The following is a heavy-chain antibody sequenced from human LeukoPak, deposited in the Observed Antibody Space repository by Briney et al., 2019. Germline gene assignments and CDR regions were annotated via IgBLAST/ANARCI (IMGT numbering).Heavy chain of an antibody. CDR1: GFTFSDYY. CDR2: ISSSSSDT. J-gene: IGHJ4*02. D-gene: IGHD3-9*01. Sequence: GGSLRLSCAASGFTFSDYYMSWIRQAPGKGLEWVSYISSSSSDTNYADSVKGRFTISRDNAKKSLYLQMNSLRAEDTAVYYCARDYDILTGYFRGGFDYWGQGTLVTVSS. CDR3: ARDYDILTGYFRGGFDY. V-gene: IGHV3-11*05.